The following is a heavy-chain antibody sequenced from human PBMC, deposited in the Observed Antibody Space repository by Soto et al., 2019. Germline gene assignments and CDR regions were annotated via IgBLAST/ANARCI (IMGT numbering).Heavy chain of an antibody. J-gene: IGHJ4*01. CDR2: IKSKADGGTT. CDR1: GVTFSDAW. CDR3: TTDSFLTQTLVRFAF. V-gene: IGHV3-15*07. D-gene: IGHD1-20*01. Sequence: PGGSLRLSCAASGVTFSDAWINWVRQSPGKGLEWVGRIKSKADGGTTDFAALVKGRFAISRDDSKDMVYLQMNSLKTEDTAVYYCTTDSFLTQTLVRFAFWGHGTLVTGSS.